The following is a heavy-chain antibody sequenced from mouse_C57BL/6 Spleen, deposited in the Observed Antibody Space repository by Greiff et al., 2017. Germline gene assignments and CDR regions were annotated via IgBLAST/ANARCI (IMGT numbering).Heavy chain of an antibody. Sequence: EVQLQQSGAELVKPGASVKLSCTASGFNIKDYYMHWVKQRTEQGLEWIGRIDPEDGETKYAPKFPGKATITADTSSNTAYLQLSSLTSEDTAVYYCARGSSYGYYAMDYWGQGTSVTVSS. CDR1: GFNIKDYY. CDR3: ARGSSYGYYAMDY. CDR2: IDPEDGET. V-gene: IGHV14-2*01. J-gene: IGHJ4*01. D-gene: IGHD1-1*01.